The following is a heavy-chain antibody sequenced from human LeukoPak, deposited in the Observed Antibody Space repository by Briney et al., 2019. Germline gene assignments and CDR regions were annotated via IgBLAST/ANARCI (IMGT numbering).Heavy chain of an antibody. Sequence: PGGSLRLSCAASGFTFSSYAMSWVRQPPGKGLEWIGEIYHSGSTNYNPSLKSRVTISVDKSKNQFSLKLSSVTAADTAVYYCARAAADSEGLDYFDYWGQGTLVTVSS. CDR1: GFTFSSYAM. CDR2: IYHSGST. V-gene: IGHV4-4*02. CDR3: ARAAADSEGLDYFDY. D-gene: IGHD6-13*01. J-gene: IGHJ4*02.